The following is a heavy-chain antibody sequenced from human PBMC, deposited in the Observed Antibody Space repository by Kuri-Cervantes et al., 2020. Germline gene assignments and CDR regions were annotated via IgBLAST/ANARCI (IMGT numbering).Heavy chain of an antibody. Sequence: GGSLRLSCAASGFSFSSYAMTWVRQAPGKGLKWVSGISDSGGSTSYRDSVKGRFTISRDNSKNMMYVQMNSLRAEDTAVYYCGRGIIVDGTRWFDPWGQGTQVTVSS. CDR1: GFSFSSYA. CDR3: GRGIIVDGTRWFDP. D-gene: IGHD2-21*01. J-gene: IGHJ5*02. CDR2: ISDSGGST. V-gene: IGHV3-23*01.